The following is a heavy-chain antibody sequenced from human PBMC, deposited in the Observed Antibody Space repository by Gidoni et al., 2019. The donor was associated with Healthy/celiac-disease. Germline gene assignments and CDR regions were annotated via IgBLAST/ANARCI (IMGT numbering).Heavy chain of an antibody. CDR1: GGSFSSYY. CDR3: ARAMFRAKEARDYGMDV. D-gene: IGHD6-6*01. J-gene: IGHJ6*02. V-gene: IGHV4-4*07. CDR2: IYSSGST. Sequence: QVQLQESGPGLVKPSETLSLPCAFSGGSFSSYYWSWIRQPAGKGLEWIGRIYSSGSTNYNPSLKSRVTMSVNTSKNQFSLRLNAVTAADTAVYYCARAMFRAKEARDYGMDVWGQGTTVSVSS.